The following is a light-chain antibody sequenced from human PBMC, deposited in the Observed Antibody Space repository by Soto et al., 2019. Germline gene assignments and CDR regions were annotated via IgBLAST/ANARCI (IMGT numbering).Light chain of an antibody. CDR3: QQSYRTPRT. Sequence: DIQMTQSPSSLSASVGDRVTITCRASQSITTSLNWYQHKPGKAPKLLIHDASSLDSGVPSRFSGSGSGTDFTLSISSLQPEDFATYYCQQSYRTPRTFGQGTKVDIK. CDR1: QSITTS. V-gene: IGKV1-39*01. J-gene: IGKJ1*01. CDR2: DAS.